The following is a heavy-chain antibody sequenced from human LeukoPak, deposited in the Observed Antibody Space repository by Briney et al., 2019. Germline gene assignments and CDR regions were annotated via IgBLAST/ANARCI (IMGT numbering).Heavy chain of an antibody. CDR2: INPNSGGT. CDR1: GYTFTGYY. CDR3: ARYYYDSSGSDDY. J-gene: IGHJ4*02. Sequence: ASVKVSRKASGYTFTGYYMHWVRQAPGQGLEWMGWINPNSGGTNYAQKFQGRVTMTRDTSISTAYMELSRLRSDDTAVYYCARYYYDSSGSDDYWGQGTLVTVSS. D-gene: IGHD3-22*01. V-gene: IGHV1-2*02.